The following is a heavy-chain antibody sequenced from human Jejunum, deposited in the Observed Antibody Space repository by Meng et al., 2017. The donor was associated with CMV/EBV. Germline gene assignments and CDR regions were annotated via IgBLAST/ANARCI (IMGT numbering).Heavy chain of an antibody. Sequence: ASGFTFSDVWMNWVRQDPGKGLEGVGRIRSTADGGPTDYIAPVKGRFIISRDDSKNMVFLQMNSLKSDDTAVYYCTTRIRTTNDFWGQGTLVTVSS. D-gene: IGHD1-14*01. CDR1: GFTFSDVW. J-gene: IGHJ4*02. V-gene: IGHV3-15*01. CDR3: TTRIRTTNDF. CDR2: IRSTADGGPT.